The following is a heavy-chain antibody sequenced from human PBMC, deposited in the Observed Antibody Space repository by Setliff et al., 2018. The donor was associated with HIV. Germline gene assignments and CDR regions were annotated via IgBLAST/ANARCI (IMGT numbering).Heavy chain of an antibody. J-gene: IGHJ6*02. D-gene: IGHD6-13*01. CDR3: ARVVWMAAAGTIDYYYYGMDI. CDR1: GDSFSGYY. V-gene: IGHV4-34*01. CDR2: INHRGIT. Sequence: TSETLSLTCTVSGDSFSGYYWSWIRQPPGKGLEWIGEINHRGITNYSPSLKSRVTISVDTSKNQFSLKLRSVTAADTAVYYCARVVWMAAAGTIDYYYYGMDIWGQGTTVTVSS.